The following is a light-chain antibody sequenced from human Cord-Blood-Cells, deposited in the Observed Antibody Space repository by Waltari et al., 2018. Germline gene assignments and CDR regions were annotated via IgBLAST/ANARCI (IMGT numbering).Light chain of an antibody. V-gene: IGLV1-40*01. J-gene: IGLJ1*01. Sequence: QSVLTQPPSVSGAPGQRVTISCTGSSSTTGAGYDVHWYQQLPGTAPNLLIYGNSNRPSGVPDRFSGSKSGTSASLAITGLQAEDEADYYCQSYDSSLSGYVFGTGTKVTVL. CDR2: GNS. CDR1: SSTTGAGYD. CDR3: QSYDSSLSGYV.